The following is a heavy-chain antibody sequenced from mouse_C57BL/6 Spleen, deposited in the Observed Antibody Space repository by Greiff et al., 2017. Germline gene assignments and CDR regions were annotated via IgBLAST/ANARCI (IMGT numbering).Heavy chain of an antibody. V-gene: IGHV14-2*01. Sequence: EVQLQESGAELVKPGASVKLSCTASGFNIKDYYMHWVKQRTEQGLEWIGRIDPEDGETKYAQKFQGKATITADTSSNTAYLQLSSLTSEDTAVYYCARFTTVVAKGYWGQGTTLTVSS. D-gene: IGHD1-1*01. CDR2: IDPEDGET. CDR1: GFNIKDYY. CDR3: ARFTTVVAKGY. J-gene: IGHJ2*01.